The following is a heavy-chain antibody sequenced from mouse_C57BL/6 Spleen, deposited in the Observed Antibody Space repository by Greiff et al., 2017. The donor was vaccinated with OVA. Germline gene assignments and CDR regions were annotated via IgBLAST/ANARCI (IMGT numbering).Heavy chain of an antibody. CDR3: ARPGYDYDVAWFAY. D-gene: IGHD2-4*01. V-gene: IGHV5-9*01. CDR1: GFTFSSYT. Sequence: EVKLVESGGGLVKPGGSLKLSCAASGFTFSSYTMSWVRQTPEKRLEWVATISGGGGNTYYPDRVKGRFTISRDNAKNTLYLQMSSLRSEDTALYYCARPGYDYDVAWFAYWGQGTLVTVSA. CDR2: ISGGGGNT. J-gene: IGHJ3*01.